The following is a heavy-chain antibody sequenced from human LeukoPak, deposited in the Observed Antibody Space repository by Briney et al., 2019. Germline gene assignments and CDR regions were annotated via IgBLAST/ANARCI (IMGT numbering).Heavy chain of an antibody. J-gene: IGHJ4*02. V-gene: IGHV4-4*07. Sequence: SETQSLTCTVSGGSISSYYWSWIRQPAGKGLEWIGRIYSSGSTYYNPSLKSRVTMSVDTSKNQFSLKLSSVTAADTAIYYCARVTTVTTGPDYWGQGTLVTVSS. CDR1: GGSISSYY. D-gene: IGHD4-11*01. CDR2: IYSSGST. CDR3: ARVTTVTTGPDY.